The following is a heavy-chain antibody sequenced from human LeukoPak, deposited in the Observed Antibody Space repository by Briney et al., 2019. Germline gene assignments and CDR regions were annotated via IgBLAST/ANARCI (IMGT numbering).Heavy chain of an antibody. CDR2: ISGSGGST. Sequence: GGSLRLSCAASGFTFSSYGMSWVRQAPGKGLEWVSAISGSGGSTYYADSVKGRFTISRDNSKNTLYLQMNSLRAEDTAVYYCAKLDIVVVVAATLADYWGQGTLVTVSS. CDR3: AKLDIVVVVAATLADY. J-gene: IGHJ4*02. V-gene: IGHV3-23*01. CDR1: GFTFSSYG. D-gene: IGHD2-15*01.